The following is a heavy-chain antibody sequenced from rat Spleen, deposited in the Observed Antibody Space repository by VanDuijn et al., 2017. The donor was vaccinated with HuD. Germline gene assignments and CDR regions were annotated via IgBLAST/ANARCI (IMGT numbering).Heavy chain of an antibody. D-gene: IGHD1-2*01. CDR3: ARHKYSSYGWFAY. CDR1: GFTFSKYG. J-gene: IGHJ3*01. CDR2: ISYDGSST. V-gene: IGHV5-29*01. Sequence: EVQLVESGGGLVQPGRSLKLSCAASGFTFSKYGMAWVRQAPTKGLEWVATISYDGSSTYYRDSVKGRFTISRDNAKSTLYLQMNSLRSEDTATYYCARHKYSSYGWFAYWGQGTLVTVSS.